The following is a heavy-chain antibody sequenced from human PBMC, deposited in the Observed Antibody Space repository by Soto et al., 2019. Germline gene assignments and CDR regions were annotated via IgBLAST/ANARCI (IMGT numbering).Heavy chain of an antibody. CDR2: INSDGSST. CDR1: GFTFSNYW. Sequence: EVQLVESGGGLVQPGGSLRLTCAASGFTFSNYWMHWVRQDPGKGLVWVSRINSDGSSTSYADSVKGRFTISRDNAKNTLYLQMNSLRAEDTAVYYCARGGDFWSGYSGGENWFDPCCQGTLVTVSS. D-gene: IGHD3-3*01. J-gene: IGHJ5*02. V-gene: IGHV3-74*01. CDR3: ARGGDFWSGYSGGENWFDP.